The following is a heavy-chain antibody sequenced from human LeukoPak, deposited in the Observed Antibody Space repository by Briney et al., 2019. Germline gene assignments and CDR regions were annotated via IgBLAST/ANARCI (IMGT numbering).Heavy chain of an antibody. J-gene: IGHJ6*03. D-gene: IGHD3-9*01. CDR2: ISGDGKDR. V-gene: IGHV3-23*01. Sequence: GGSPRLSCAASGFTFSSYGMSWVRQAPGKGLQWVSAISGDGKDRDYPDSVKGRFTISRDNSKNTLYLQMNSLRAEDTAVYYCAKDGSYDILTGYYLFYYYYYMDVWGKGTTVTISS. CDR1: GFTFSSYG. CDR3: AKDGSYDILTGYYLFYYYYYMDV.